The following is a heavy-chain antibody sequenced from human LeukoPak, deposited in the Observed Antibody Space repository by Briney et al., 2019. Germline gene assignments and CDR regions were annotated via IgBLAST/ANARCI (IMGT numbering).Heavy chain of an antibody. Sequence: ASVKVSCKASGYTFTGYYMHWVRQAPGQGLEWMGWINPNSGGTNYAQKFQGRVTMTRDTSISTAYMELSRLRSDDTAVYYCARIPQPGRGSSYGYFDYWGQGTLVTVSS. CDR1: GYTFTGYY. J-gene: IGHJ4*02. D-gene: IGHD5-18*01. CDR3: ARIPQPGRGSSYGYFDY. CDR2: INPNSGGT. V-gene: IGHV1-2*02.